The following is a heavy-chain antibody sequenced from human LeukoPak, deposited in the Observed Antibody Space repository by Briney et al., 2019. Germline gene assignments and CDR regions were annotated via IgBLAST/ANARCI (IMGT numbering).Heavy chain of an antibody. Sequence: SVKVSCKASGYTFIGYSISWVRQAPGHGLEWMGWITPYNGNTNYVQNFQGRVTMTTDISTSTAYMELRSLRSDDTAVYYCAREYGGNPGLFGYWGQGTLVTVSS. CDR3: AREYGGNPGLFGY. D-gene: IGHD4-23*01. V-gene: IGHV1-18*01. CDR2: ITPYNGNT. CDR1: GYTFIGYS. J-gene: IGHJ4*02.